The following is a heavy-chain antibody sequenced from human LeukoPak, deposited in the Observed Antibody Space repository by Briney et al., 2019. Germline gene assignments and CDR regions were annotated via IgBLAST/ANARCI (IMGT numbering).Heavy chain of an antibody. J-gene: IGHJ4*02. D-gene: IGHD3-22*01. CDR2: INPNSGGT. Sequence: ASVKVSCKASGYTFTGYYMHWVRQAPGQGLEWMGWINPNSGGTNDAQKFQGKVTMTRDTSISTAYMELSRLRSDDTAVYYCARAHKGSYYDSSGYYDYFDYWGQGTLVTVSS. CDR3: ARAHKGSYYDSSGYYDYFDY. V-gene: IGHV1-2*02. CDR1: GYTFTGYY.